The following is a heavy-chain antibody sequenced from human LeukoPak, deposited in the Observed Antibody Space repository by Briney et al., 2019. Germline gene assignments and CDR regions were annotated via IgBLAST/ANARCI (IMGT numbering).Heavy chain of an antibody. V-gene: IGHV4-31*03. D-gene: IGHD2-2*01. CDR1: GGSISSGGYY. CDR3: ARDRAPMPFDP. Sequence: PSETLSLTCTVSGGSISSGGYYWSWIRQHPGKGLEWIGYIYYSGSTYYNPSLKSRVTISVDTSKNQFSLKLSSVTAADTAVYYCARDRAPMPFDPWGRGTLVTVSS. J-gene: IGHJ5*02. CDR2: IYYSGST.